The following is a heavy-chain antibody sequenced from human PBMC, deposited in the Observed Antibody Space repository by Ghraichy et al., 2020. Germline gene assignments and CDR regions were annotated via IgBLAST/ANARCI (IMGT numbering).Heavy chain of an antibody. CDR3: ARGTTIFGVADDYYYYGMDV. V-gene: IGHV1-8*01. D-gene: IGHD3-3*01. CDR1: GYTFTSYD. Sequence: ASVKVSCKASGYTFTSYDINWVRQATGQGLEWMGWMNPNSGNTGYAQKFQGRVTMTRNTSISTAYMELSSLRSEDTAVYYCARGTTIFGVADDYYYYGMDVWGQGITVTVSS. CDR2: MNPNSGNT. J-gene: IGHJ6*02.